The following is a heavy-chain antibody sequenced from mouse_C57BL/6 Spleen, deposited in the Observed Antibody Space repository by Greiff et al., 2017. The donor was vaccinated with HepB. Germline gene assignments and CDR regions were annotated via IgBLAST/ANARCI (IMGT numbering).Heavy chain of an antibody. V-gene: IGHV1-55*01. Sequence: QVQLQQPGAELVKPGASVKMSCKASGYTFTSYWITWVKQRPGQGLEWIGDIYPGSGSTNYNEKFKSKATLTVDTSSSTAYMQLSSLTSEDSAVYYCARRIYYGSNWYFDVWGTGTTVTVSS. CDR2: IYPGSGST. J-gene: IGHJ1*03. D-gene: IGHD1-1*01. CDR3: ARRIYYGSNWYFDV. CDR1: GYTFTSYW.